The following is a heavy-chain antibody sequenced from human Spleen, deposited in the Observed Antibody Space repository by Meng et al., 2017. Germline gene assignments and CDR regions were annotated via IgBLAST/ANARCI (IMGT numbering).Heavy chain of an antibody. CDR3: VRSSGWVRTGFDP. D-gene: IGHD6-19*01. J-gene: IGHJ5*02. Sequence: QPQLQESGPGLVKPSEALSLPCSVSGGSISTSGYYWGWIRQPPGKGLEWIGSIGHSGITYYTPSLKSRVTVSIDTSKSQFSLKLPSVTAADTAVYYCVRSSGWVRTGFDPWGQGTLVTVSS. CDR2: IGHSGIT. V-gene: IGHV4-39*01. CDR1: GGSISTSGYY.